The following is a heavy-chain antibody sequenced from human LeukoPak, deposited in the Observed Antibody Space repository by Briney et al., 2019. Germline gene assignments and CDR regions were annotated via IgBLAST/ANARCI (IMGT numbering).Heavy chain of an antibody. CDR3: ARLYSGYGNFYYYMDV. CDR1: GYTFTGYY. CDR2: INPNRGGT. Sequence: ASVKVSCKASGYTFTGYYMHWVRQAPGQGFEWMGWINPNRGGTNYAQKFQGRVTMTRDTSISTAYMELSSLRSDDTAVYYCARLYSGYGNFYYYMDVWGKGTTVTVSS. J-gene: IGHJ6*03. D-gene: IGHD5-12*01. V-gene: IGHV1-2*02.